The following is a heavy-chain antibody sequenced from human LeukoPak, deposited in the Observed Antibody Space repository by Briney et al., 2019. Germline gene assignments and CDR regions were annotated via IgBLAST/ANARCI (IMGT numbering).Heavy chain of an antibody. V-gene: IGHV3-15*01. CDR1: GFLFSNAW. J-gene: IGHJ4*02. CDR2: IKSKTNGETT. Sequence: GGSLRLSCAASGFLFSNAWMNWVRQAPGKGLEWVGRIKSKTNGETTDYAAPVKGRFTISRDDSKNTLYLQMNSLKTEDTAVYYCTTAPVGDYGDFDYWGQGTLVTVSS. CDR3: TTAPVGDYGDFDY. D-gene: IGHD4-17*01.